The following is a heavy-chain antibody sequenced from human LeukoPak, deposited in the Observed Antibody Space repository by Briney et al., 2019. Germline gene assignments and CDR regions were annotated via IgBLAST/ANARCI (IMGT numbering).Heavy chain of an antibody. Sequence: GGSLRLSCAASGFTFSSYGMHWVRQAPGKGLEWVAFIRYDGSNKYYADSVKGRFTISRDNSKNTLYLQMNSLRAEDTAVFYCARVVSSGWYSFDYWGQGTLVTVSS. CDR3: ARVVSSGWYSFDY. CDR1: GFTFSSYG. D-gene: IGHD6-19*01. J-gene: IGHJ4*02. CDR2: IRYDGSNK. V-gene: IGHV3-30*02.